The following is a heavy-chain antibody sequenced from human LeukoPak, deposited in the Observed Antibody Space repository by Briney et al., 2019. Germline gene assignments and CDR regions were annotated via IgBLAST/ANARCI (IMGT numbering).Heavy chain of an antibody. Sequence: SETLSLTCTVSGGSISSSSYYWGWIRQPPGKGLEWIGSIYYSGSTYYNPSLKSRVTISVDTSKNQFSLKLSSVTAADTAVYYCARHIMPYLPIPYFDYWGQGTLVTVSP. CDR1: GGSISSSSYY. CDR3: ARHIMPYLPIPYFDY. CDR2: IYYSGST. J-gene: IGHJ4*02. D-gene: IGHD2-21*01. V-gene: IGHV4-39*01.